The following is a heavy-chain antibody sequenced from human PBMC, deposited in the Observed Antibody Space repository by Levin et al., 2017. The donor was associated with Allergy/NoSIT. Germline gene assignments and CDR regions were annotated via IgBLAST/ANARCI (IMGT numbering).Heavy chain of an antibody. D-gene: IGHD2-2*01. J-gene: IGHJ6*02. CDR3: ARGLYCSSTSCYLWGYYYYGMDV. CDR2: MNPNSGNT. Sequence: VASVKVSCKASGYTFTSYDINWVRQATGQGLEWMGWMNPNSGNTGYAQKFQGRVTMTRNTSISTAYMELSSLRSEDTAVYYCARGLYCSSTSCYLWGYYYYGMDVWGQGTTVTVSS. CDR1: GYTFTSYD. V-gene: IGHV1-8*01.